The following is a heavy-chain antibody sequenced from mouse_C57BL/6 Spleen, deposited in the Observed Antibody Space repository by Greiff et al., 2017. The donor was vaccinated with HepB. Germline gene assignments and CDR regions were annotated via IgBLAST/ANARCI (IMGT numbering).Heavy chain of an antibody. Sequence: VKLMESGAELAKPGASVKLSCKASGYTFTSYWMHWVKQRPGQGLEWIGYINPSSGYTKYNQKFKDKATLTADKSSSTAYMQLSSLTYEDSAVYYCARSPITTVVVFDYWGQGTTLTVSS. D-gene: IGHD1-1*01. CDR2: INPSSGYT. V-gene: IGHV1-7*01. J-gene: IGHJ2*01. CDR1: GYTFTSYW. CDR3: ARSPITTVVVFDY.